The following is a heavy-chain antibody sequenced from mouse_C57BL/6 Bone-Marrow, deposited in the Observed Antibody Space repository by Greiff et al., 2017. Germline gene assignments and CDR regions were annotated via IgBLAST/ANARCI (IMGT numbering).Heavy chain of an antibody. CDR3: ARLLRSYYFDY. V-gene: IGHV1-61*01. CDR1: GYTFTSYW. Sequence: VQLQQSGAELVRPGSSVKLSCKASGYTFTSYWMDWVKQRPGQGLEWIGNIYPSDSETHYNQKFKDKATLTVDKSSSTAYMQLSSLTSEDSAVYYCARLLRSYYFDYWGQGTTLTVSS. J-gene: IGHJ2*01. D-gene: IGHD1-1*01. CDR2: IYPSDSET.